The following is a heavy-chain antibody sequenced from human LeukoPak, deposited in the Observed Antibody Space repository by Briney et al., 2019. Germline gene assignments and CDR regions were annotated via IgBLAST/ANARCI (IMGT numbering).Heavy chain of an antibody. Sequence: ASVKVSCKASGYTFTCYYMHWVRQAPGQGLEWMGWINPNSGGTNYAQKFQGRVTMTRDTTISTAYMELSRLRSDDTAVYYCASSWRGGTYYDGGWGQGTLVTVSS. CDR2: INPNSGGT. D-gene: IGHD2-15*01. CDR1: GYTFTCYY. J-gene: IGHJ4*02. CDR3: ASSWRGGTYYDGG. V-gene: IGHV1-2*02.